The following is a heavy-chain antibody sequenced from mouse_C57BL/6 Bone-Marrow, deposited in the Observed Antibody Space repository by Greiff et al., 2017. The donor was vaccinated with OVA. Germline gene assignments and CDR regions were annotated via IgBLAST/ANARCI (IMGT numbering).Heavy chain of an antibody. CDR2: INPSNGGT. J-gene: IGHJ4*01. CDR3: ARIPEVYGRLGDY. Sequence: VQLQQSGTELVKPGASVKLSCKASGYTFTSYWMHWVKQRPGQGLEWIGNINPSNGGTNYNEKFKSKATLTVDKSSSTAYMQLSSLTSEDSAVYYCARIPEVYGRLGDYWGQGTSVTVSS. V-gene: IGHV1-53*01. CDR1: GYTFTSYW. D-gene: IGHD1-1*01.